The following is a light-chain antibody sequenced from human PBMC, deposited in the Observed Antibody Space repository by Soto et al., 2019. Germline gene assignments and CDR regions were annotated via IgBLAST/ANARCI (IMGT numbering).Light chain of an antibody. V-gene: IGKV3-15*01. CDR1: QNVVTN. Sequence: EIVVTQSPAILSVSPGERVTLSCRASQNVVTNLAWYQQRLGQAPRLLISGSSARATGDPARFSGSGFGTEFFLIVISLQSEDFAVYSGQDHNNWLGTFGGGNKVEIK. J-gene: IGKJ4*01. CDR2: GSS. CDR3: QDHNNWLGT.